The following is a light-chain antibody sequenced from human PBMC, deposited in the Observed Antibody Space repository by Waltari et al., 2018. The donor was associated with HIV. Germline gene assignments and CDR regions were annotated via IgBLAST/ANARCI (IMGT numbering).Light chain of an antibody. Sequence: QSALTQPPSASGSPGQSVTISCTGTTKLVGLYNYVSWYQQNPGEAPQLILFEVSKRPSGVPDRFSGSKSGNTASLTVAGLQSEDEADYFCSSYAGSNTLLFGGGTKLTVL. V-gene: IGLV2-8*01. CDR1: TKLVGLYNY. J-gene: IGLJ2*01. CDR3: SSYAGSNTLL. CDR2: EVS.